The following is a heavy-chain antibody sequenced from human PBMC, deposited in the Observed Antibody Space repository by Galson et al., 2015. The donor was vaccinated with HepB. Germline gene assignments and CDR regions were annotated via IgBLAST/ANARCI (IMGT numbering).Heavy chain of an antibody. CDR2: ISGSGGYT. J-gene: IGHJ4*02. CDR3: AKARGYSYGYSFDY. D-gene: IGHD5-18*01. Sequence: SLRLSCAASGFTFSSYAVSWVRQAPGKGLESVSTISGSGGYTYYADSVKGRFTISRDNSKNTLYLQMNSLRAEDTAVYYCAKARGYSYGYSFDYWGQGTLVTVSS. CDR1: GFTFSSYA. V-gene: IGHV3-23*01.